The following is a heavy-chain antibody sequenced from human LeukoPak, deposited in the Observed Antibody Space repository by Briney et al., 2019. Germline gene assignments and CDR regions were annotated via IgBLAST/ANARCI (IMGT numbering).Heavy chain of an antibody. CDR1: GYTFTSYD. CDR3: ARDLGPRAFDI. CDR2: MNPNSGNT. Sequence: ASVKVSCKASGYTFTSYDINWVRQATGQGLEWMGWMNPNSGNTGYAQRFQGRVTITADESTSTVYMELSSLRSEDTAVYYCARDLGPRAFDIWGQGTMVTVSS. V-gene: IGHV1-8*03. J-gene: IGHJ3*02. D-gene: IGHD3-16*01.